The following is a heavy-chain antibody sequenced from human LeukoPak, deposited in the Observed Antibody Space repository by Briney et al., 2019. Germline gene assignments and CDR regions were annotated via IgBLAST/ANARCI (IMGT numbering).Heavy chain of an antibody. Sequence: ASVKVSCKASGYTFTGYYMHWVRQAPGQGLEWMGWINPNSGGTNYAQKFQGWVTMTTDTSTSTAYMELRSLRSDDTAVYYCARAFAGTSRGYFDYWGQGTLVTVSS. D-gene: IGHD6-13*01. CDR1: GYTFTGYY. CDR3: ARAFAGTSRGYFDY. V-gene: IGHV1-2*04. CDR2: INPNSGGT. J-gene: IGHJ4*02.